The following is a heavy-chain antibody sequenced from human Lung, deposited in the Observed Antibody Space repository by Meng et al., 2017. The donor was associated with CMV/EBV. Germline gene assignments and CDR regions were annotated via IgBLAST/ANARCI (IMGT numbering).Heavy chain of an antibody. Sequence: SVXVSXXASGYTFTNYDINWVRRATGQGLEWLGWINPNNYNTGYAHQFQGRVTMTRTTSISTAYLELSGLRSEDTAVYYCARGRAGSGSPYYFDYWGQGXLVIFSS. CDR3: ARGRAGSGSPYYFDY. D-gene: IGHD3-10*01. CDR2: INPNNYNT. V-gene: IGHV1-8*01. J-gene: IGHJ4*02. CDR1: GYTFTNYD.